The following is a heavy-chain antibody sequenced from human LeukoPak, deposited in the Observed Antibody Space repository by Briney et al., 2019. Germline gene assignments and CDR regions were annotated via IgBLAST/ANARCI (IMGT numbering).Heavy chain of an antibody. CDR1: GFTFTSST. D-gene: IGHD3-10*01. CDR3: AGTPWFGELTLDY. Sequence: GASVKVFCKASGFTFTSSTIQWVRQARGQRLEWIGWIVVGSGNTNYAQKFQERVIITRDMSTTTVYMELSSLRSEDTAVYYCAGTPWFGELTLDYWGQGTLVTVSS. CDR2: IVVGSGNT. V-gene: IGHV1-58*02. J-gene: IGHJ4*02.